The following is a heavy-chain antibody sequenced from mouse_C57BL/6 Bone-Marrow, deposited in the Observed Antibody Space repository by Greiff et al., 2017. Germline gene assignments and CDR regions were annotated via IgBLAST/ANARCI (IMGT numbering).Heavy chain of an antibody. Sequence: VQLQQSGAELARPGASVKMSCKASGYTFTSYTMHWVKQRPGQGLEWIGYINPSSGYTKYNQKFKDKATLTADKSSSTAYMQLSSRSSEDSAVYYCARGGGFAYWGQGTLVTVSA. CDR1: GYTFTSYT. V-gene: IGHV1-4*01. J-gene: IGHJ3*01. CDR2: INPSSGYT. CDR3: ARGGGFAY.